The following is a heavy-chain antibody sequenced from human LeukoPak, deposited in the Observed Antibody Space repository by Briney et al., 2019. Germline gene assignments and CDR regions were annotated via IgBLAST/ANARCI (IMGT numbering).Heavy chain of an antibody. CDR2: ISYDGSNK. V-gene: IGHV3-30-3*01. CDR3: ASGGSWKLVNYFDY. D-gene: IGHD3-10*01. CDR1: GFTFSSYA. Sequence: GRSLRLYCAASGFTFSSYAMYWVGQAPGKGLPLVAVISYDGSNKYYADSVKGRFTISRDNSKNTLYLQMNSLRAEDTAVYYCASGGSWKLVNYFDYWGQGTLVTVSS. J-gene: IGHJ4*02.